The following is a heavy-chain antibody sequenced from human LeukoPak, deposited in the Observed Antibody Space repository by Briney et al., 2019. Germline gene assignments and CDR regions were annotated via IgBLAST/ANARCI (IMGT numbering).Heavy chain of an antibody. CDR2: ISSSGGHI. V-gene: IGHV3-48*03. J-gene: IGHJ3*02. CDR1: GFTFSSYE. Sequence: GGSLRLSCAASGFTFSSYEMNWVRQAPGKGLEWVSYISSSGGHIYYADSVKGRFTISRDNAKNSLYLQMNSLRAEDTALYYCARDELRTGAFDIWGQGTMVTVSS. CDR3: ARDELRTGAFDI. D-gene: IGHD1-7*01.